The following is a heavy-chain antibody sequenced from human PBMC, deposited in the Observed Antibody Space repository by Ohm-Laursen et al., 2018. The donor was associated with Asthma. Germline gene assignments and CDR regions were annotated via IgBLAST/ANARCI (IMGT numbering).Heavy chain of an antibody. CDR2: ISYDGSNK. Sequence: SLRLSCTASGFTFSSYAMHWVRQAPGKGLEWVAVISYDGSNKYYADSVKGRFTISRDNSKNTLYLQMNSLRAEDTAVYYCAMGYSSGREGYWGQGTLVTVSS. CDR3: AMGYSSGREGY. CDR1: GFTFSSYA. J-gene: IGHJ4*02. V-gene: IGHV3-30-3*01. D-gene: IGHD6-19*01.